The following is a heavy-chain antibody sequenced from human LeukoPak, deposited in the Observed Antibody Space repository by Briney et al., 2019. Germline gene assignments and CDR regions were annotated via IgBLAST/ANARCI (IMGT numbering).Heavy chain of an antibody. J-gene: IGHJ5*02. CDR2: ISGSGERT. D-gene: IGHD3-16*01. Sequence: GGSLRLSCVTSGFMFSTYAMSWVRQAPGKGLEWVSIISGSGERTYYADSVKGRLTVPRDNSKNTLYLQMKSLRAEDTAVYYCARVGGENWFDPWGQGTLVTVSS. V-gene: IGHV3-23*01. CDR3: ARVGGENWFDP. CDR1: GFMFSTYA.